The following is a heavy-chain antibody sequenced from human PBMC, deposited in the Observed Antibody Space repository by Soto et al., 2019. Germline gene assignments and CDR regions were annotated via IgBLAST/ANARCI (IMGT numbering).Heavy chain of an antibody. CDR1: GGSISSSSYY. CDR2: IYYSGST. D-gene: IGHD3-3*01. V-gene: IGHV4-39*01. Sequence: KPWETLSLTCTVSGGSISSSSYYWGWIRQPPGKGLEWIGSIYYSGSTYYNPSLKSRVTISVDTSKNQFSLKLSSVTAADTAVYYCASITIFGVVIFPRYYYYGMDVWGQGTTVTVSS. CDR3: ASITIFGVVIFPRYYYYGMDV. J-gene: IGHJ6*02.